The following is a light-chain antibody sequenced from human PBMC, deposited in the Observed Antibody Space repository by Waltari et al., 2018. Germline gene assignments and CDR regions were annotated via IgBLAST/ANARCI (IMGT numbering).Light chain of an antibody. V-gene: IGKV1-16*01. Sequence: IQMTQSPSSLSASVGDRVTITCRASRDITNYLAWFQQKPGRAPKLLIFSGFKLQGGVATRFSGSGYVRNFSLAITNLQPEDFATYYCQQYNAYPFTFGPGTKVDLK. J-gene: IGKJ3*01. CDR1: RDITNY. CDR2: SGF. CDR3: QQYNAYPFT.